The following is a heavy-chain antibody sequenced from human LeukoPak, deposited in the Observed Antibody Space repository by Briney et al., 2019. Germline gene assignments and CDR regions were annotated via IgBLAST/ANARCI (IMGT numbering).Heavy chain of an antibody. CDR3: ARYREPDSGSYYSD. V-gene: IGHV1-69*06. Sequence: SVNVSCKASVGTFSSYAISCVRQAPGQGLRGMGRIIPIFGTANYPQNFQGRVTLTAGKSTSPAYMELSSLRPEDTAVYYCARYREPDSGSYYSDWGQGTLVTVSS. J-gene: IGHJ4*02. CDR2: IIPIFGTA. D-gene: IGHD1-26*01. CDR1: VGTFSSYA.